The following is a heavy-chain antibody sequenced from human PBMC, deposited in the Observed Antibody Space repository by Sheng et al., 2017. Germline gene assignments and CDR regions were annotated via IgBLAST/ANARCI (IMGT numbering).Heavy chain of an antibody. CDR3: ANGEVTNGLGDY. CDR2: ISGSGGST. J-gene: IGHJ4*02. D-gene: IGHD3-16*01. V-gene: IGHV3-23*01. Sequence: TASGFTFSSYAMSWVRQAPGKGLEWVSAISGSGGSTYYADSVKGRFTISRDNSKNTLYLQMNSLRAEDTAVYYCANGEVTNGLGDYWGQGTLVTVSS. CDR1: GFTFSSYA.